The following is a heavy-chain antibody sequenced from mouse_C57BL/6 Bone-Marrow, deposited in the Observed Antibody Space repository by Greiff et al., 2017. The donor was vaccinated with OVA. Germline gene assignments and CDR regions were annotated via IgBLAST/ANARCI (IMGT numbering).Heavy chain of an antibody. V-gene: IGHV1-81*01. D-gene: IGHD1-1*01. CDR1: GYTFTSYG. Sequence: LVESGAELARPGASVKLSCKASGYTFTSYGISWVKQRTGQGLEWIGEIYPRSGNTYYNEKFKGKATLTADKSSSTAYMELRSLTSEDSAVYFCARHFPFITTVVAFDYWGQGTTLTVSS. CDR3: ARHFPFITTVVAFDY. CDR2: IYPRSGNT. J-gene: IGHJ2*01.